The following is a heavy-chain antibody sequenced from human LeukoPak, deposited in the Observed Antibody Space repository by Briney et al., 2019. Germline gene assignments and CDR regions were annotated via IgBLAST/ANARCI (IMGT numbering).Heavy chain of an antibody. CDR3: ARHVEVLRFLEWFSGFDP. D-gene: IGHD3-3*01. CDR1: GGSISSSSSY. J-gene: IGHJ5*02. Sequence: PSETLSLTCTVSGGSISSSSSYWGWIRQPPGKGLEWIGSIYYSGSTYYNPSLKSRVTISVDTSNNQFSLKLSSVTAADTAVYYCARHVEVLRFLEWFSGFDPWGQGTLVTVSS. CDR2: IYYSGST. V-gene: IGHV4-39*01.